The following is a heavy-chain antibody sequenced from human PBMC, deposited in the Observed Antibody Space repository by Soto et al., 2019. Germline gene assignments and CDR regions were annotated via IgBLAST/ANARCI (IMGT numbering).Heavy chain of an antibody. Sequence: QVQLVQSGAEVKKPGSSVKVSCKASGGTFSSYTISWVRQAHGQGLEWMGRIIPILGIANYAQKFQGRVTITADQSTSTAYMELSSLRSEDTAVYYCARRESVVVVPAAMRDAFDIWGQGTMVTVSS. CDR2: IIPILGIA. CDR1: GGTFSSYT. V-gene: IGHV1-69*02. J-gene: IGHJ3*02. D-gene: IGHD2-2*01. CDR3: ARRESVVVVPAAMRDAFDI.